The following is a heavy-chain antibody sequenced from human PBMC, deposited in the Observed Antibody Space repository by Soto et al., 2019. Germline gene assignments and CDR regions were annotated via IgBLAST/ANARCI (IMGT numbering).Heavy chain of an antibody. J-gene: IGHJ5*02. V-gene: IGHV3-30-3*01. CDR3: ARDLPGCSSTSCYHWFDP. CDR2: ISYDGSNK. CDR1: GFTFSSYA. Sequence: GGSLRLSCAASGFTFSSYAMHWVRQAPGKGLEWVAVISYDGSNKYYADSVKGRFTISRDNSKNTLYLQMNSLRAEDTAVYYCARDLPGCSSTSCYHWFDPWGQGTLVTVSS. D-gene: IGHD2-2*01.